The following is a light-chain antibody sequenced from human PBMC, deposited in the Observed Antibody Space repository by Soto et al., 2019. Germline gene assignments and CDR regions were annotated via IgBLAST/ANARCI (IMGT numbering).Light chain of an antibody. CDR3: HHRA. CDR1: QSISSW. V-gene: IGKV1-5*03. J-gene: IGKJ1*01. CDR2: RAS. Sequence: DIQMTQSPSTLSASVGDRVTITCRASQSISSWLAWYQQKPGKAPKLLIYRASSLESGVPSRFSGSGSGTEFTLTISCLQPDDFATYYFHHRAFGQGTKVEIK.